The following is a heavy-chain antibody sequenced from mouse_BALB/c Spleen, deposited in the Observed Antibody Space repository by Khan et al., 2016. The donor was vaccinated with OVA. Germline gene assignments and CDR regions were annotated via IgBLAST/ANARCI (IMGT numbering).Heavy chain of an antibody. Sequence: QVQLQQSGAELVRPGVSVKISCKGSGYTFTDYAMHWVKQSHAKSLEWIGVIRTYYGDADYNQKFKGKATMTVDKSSSTAYMELARLTSEDSAIYYCAREGGNSRFAYWGQGTLVTVSA. CDR1: GYTFTDYA. D-gene: IGHD2-1*01. CDR3: AREGGNSRFAY. J-gene: IGHJ3*01. CDR2: IRTYYGDA. V-gene: IGHV1S137*01.